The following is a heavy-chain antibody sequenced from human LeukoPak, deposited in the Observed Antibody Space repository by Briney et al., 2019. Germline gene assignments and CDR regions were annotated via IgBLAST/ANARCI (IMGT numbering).Heavy chain of an antibody. CDR1: GGSISSDTYY. CDR2: IYASGNT. CDR3: ARDYYDSSGYSSWFDP. V-gene: IGHV4-61*02. D-gene: IGHD3-22*01. J-gene: IGHJ5*02. Sequence: PSQTLSLTCTVSGGSISSDTYYWSWIRQPAGKGLEWIGRIYASGNTNYSPSLKGRVTISVDTSKNQFSLKLNSVTAADTAVYYCARDYYDSSGYSSWFDPWGQGTLVTVSS.